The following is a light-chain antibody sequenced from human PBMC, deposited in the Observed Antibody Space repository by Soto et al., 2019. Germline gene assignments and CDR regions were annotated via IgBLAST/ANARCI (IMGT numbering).Light chain of an antibody. Sequence: EIVLTQSPGTLSLSPGERATLSCRASQSVDSIYIAWYQLKPGQAPRLLIYSASSWATGVPARFSGSGSGTDFTLSISRLEPEDSAVYYCQQYGSSPYTFGQGTKLEIK. CDR1: QSVDSIY. J-gene: IGKJ2*01. V-gene: IGKV3-20*01. CDR2: SAS. CDR3: QQYGSSPYT.